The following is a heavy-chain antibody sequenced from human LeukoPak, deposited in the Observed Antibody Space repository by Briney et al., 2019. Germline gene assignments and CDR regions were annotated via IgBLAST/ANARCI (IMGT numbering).Heavy chain of an antibody. V-gene: IGHV1-18*01. Sequence: ASVKVSCKASGYTFTSYGISWVRQAPGQGLEWMGWNSAHNGNTNYAQKLQGRVTMTTDTSTSTAYMELRSLRSDDTAVYYCARMSSTSPGGYYYYGMDVWGQGTTVTVSS. D-gene: IGHD2-2*01. CDR3: ARMSSTSPGGYYYYGMDV. CDR1: GYTFTSYG. J-gene: IGHJ6*02. CDR2: NSAHNGNT.